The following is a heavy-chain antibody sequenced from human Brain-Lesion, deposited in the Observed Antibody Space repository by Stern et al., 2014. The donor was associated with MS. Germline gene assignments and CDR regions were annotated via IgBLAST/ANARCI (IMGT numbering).Heavy chain of an antibody. V-gene: IGHV4-4*02. Sequence: VQLVQSGPGLVKPSGTLSLTCAVSGGSISSSNWWSWVRQSPGKGLEWIGESDHSGSTIYNPSLKSRVTVSVDKSKNRFSLNLRSGTAADPAVYFCARFPASRPHVFDSWGQGTLVTVSS. J-gene: IGHJ4*02. CDR1: GGSISSSNW. D-gene: IGHD6-13*01. CDR2: SDHSGST. CDR3: ARFPASRPHVFDS.